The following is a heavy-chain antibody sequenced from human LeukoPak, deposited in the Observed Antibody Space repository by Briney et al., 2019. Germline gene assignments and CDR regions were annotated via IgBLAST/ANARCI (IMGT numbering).Heavy chain of an antibody. CDR2: INPNSGGT. J-gene: IGHJ6*03. CDR3: ARDRRYFDWLDYYYYYYMDV. V-gene: IGHV1-2*02. D-gene: IGHD3-9*01. CDR1: GYTFTGYY. Sequence: ASVKVSCKASGYTFTGYYMHWVRQAPGQGLEWMGWINPNSGGTSYAQKFQGRVTMTRDTSISTAYMELSRLRSDDTAVYYCARDRRYFDWLDYYYYYYMDVWGKGTTVTVSS.